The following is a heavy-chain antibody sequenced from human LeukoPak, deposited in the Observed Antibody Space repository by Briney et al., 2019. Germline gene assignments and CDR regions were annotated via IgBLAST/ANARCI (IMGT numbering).Heavy chain of an antibody. D-gene: IGHD2-21*01. J-gene: IGHJ4*02. CDR2: ISHDGSNK. Sequence: PGGSLRLSCAASGFTFSDYYMSWIRQAPGKGLEWVAVISHDGSNKYYADSVKGRFTISRDNSKNTLYLQMNSLRAEDTAVYKCAREPYYYDLWGQGTLVTVSS. CDR1: GFTFSDYY. CDR3: AREPYYYDL. V-gene: IGHV3-30*03.